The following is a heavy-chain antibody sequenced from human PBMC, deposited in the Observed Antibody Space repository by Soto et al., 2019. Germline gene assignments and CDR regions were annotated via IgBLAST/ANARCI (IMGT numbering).Heavy chain of an antibody. Sequence: TGGSLRLSCAASGFTFISYAMSWVRQAPGKGLEWVPAISGSGGSTYYADSVKGRFTISRDNSKNTLYLQMNSLRAEDTAVYYCAKDRRYDILAGYSNWFDPWGQGTLVTVSS. CDR2: ISGSGGST. J-gene: IGHJ5*02. D-gene: IGHD3-9*01. V-gene: IGHV3-23*01. CDR3: AKDRRYDILAGYSNWFDP. CDR1: GFTFISYA.